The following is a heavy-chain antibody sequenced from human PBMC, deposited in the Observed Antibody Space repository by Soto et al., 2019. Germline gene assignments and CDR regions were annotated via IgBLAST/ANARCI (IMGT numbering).Heavy chain of an antibody. J-gene: IGHJ4*02. Sequence: ASVTVSCKASGYTFTSYDINWVRQATGQGLEWMGWMNPNSGNTGYAQKFQGRVTMTRNTSISTAYMELSSLRSEDTAVYYCARGGQLLWFGELSYFDYWGQGTLVTVSS. D-gene: IGHD3-10*01. CDR1: GYTFTSYD. V-gene: IGHV1-8*01. CDR2: MNPNSGNT. CDR3: ARGGQLLWFGELSYFDY.